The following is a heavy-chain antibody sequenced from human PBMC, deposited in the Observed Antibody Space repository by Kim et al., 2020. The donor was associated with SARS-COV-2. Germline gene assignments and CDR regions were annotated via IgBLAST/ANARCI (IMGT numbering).Heavy chain of an antibody. D-gene: IGHD3-16*01. Sequence: SETLSLTCTVSGGSVSNDNYYWSWIRQPPGKGLEWIGYIYYSGSASYNPSLKSRVTISVDTSRNQFSLKLTSVTAADTAVYYCAREGWGKPVYGTVAAWG. J-gene: IGHJ5*01. V-gene: IGHV4-61*01. CDR2: IYYSGSA. CDR3: AREGWGKPVYGTVAA. CDR1: GGSVSNDNYY.